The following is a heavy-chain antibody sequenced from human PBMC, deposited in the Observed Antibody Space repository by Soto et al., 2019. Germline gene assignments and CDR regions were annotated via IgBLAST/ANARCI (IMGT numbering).Heavy chain of an antibody. CDR3: AQGRYSSAYGYEYYDMDV. V-gene: IGHV3-23*01. D-gene: IGHD6-25*01. CDR2: ISGSGGST. Sequence: GGSLRLSCAASGFTFSSYAMSWVRQAPGKGLEWVSAISGSGGSTYYADSVKGRFTISRENSKNTLYLQMNSLRAEDTAVYYCAQGRYSSAYGYEYYDMDVWGQGTGVTVSS. J-gene: IGHJ6*02. CDR1: GFTFSSYA.